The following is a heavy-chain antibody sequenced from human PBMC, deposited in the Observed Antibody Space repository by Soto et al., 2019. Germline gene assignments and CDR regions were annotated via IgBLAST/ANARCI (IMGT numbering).Heavy chain of an antibody. CDR1: GFTFSSYA. D-gene: IGHD2-8*01. CDR3: ARGPFLAEDIVLMVYARDYYYGMDV. CDR2: ISYDGSNK. Sequence: GGSLRLSCAASGFTFSSYAMHWVRQAPGKGLEWVAVISYDGSNKYYADSVKGRFTISRDNSKNTLYLQMNSLRAEDTAVYYCARGPFLAEDIVLMVYARDYYYGMDVWGQGTTVTVSS. V-gene: IGHV3-30-3*01. J-gene: IGHJ6*02.